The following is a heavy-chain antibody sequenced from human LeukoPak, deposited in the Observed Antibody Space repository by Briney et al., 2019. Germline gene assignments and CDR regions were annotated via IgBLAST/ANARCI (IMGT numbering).Heavy chain of an antibody. CDR2: ISSSGSTI. Sequence: PGGSLRLSCAASGFTFSDYYMSWIRQAPGKGLEWVSYISSSGSTIYYADSVKGRFTISRDNSKNTLCVQMNSLRAEDTAVYYCAKSDYYDSSGYYYGSDYWGQGTLVTVSS. V-gene: IGHV3-11*01. D-gene: IGHD3-22*01. CDR1: GFTFSDYY. J-gene: IGHJ4*02. CDR3: AKSDYYDSSGYYYGSDY.